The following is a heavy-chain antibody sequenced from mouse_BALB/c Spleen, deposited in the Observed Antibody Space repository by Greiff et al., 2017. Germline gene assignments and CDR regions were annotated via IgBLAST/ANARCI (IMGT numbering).Heavy chain of an antibody. Sequence: DVHLVESGGGLVQPGGSRKLSCAASGFTFSSFGMHWVRQAPEKGLEWVAYISSGSSTIYYADTVKGRFTISRDNPKNTLFLQMTSLGSEDTAMYYCARRGASYAMDYWGQGTSVTVSS. CDR2: ISSGSSTI. CDR3: ARRGASYAMDY. J-gene: IGHJ4*01. CDR1: GFTFSSFG. V-gene: IGHV5-17*02.